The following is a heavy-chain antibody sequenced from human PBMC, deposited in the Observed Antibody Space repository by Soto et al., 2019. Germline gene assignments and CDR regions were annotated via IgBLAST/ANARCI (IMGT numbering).Heavy chain of an antibody. CDR3: ASSYFTVTTMDY. Sequence: PSDTLSLTCTVSGGSVSSGSYYWSWIRQPPGKGLEWIGYIYYSGSTYYNPSLKSRVTISVDRSKNQFSLKLSSVTAADTAVYYCASSYFTVTTMDYWGQGTLVTVSS. D-gene: IGHD4-17*01. CDR2: IYYSGST. CDR1: GGSVSSGSYY. J-gene: IGHJ4*02. V-gene: IGHV4-61*01.